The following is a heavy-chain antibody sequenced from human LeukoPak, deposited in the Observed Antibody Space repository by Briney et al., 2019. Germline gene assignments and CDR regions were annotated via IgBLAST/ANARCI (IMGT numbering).Heavy chain of an antibody. CDR2: IRYDGSNK. Sequence: PGGSLRLSCAASGFTFSSYGMHWVRQAPGKGLEWVAFIRYDGSNKYYADSVKGRFTISRDNSKNTLYLQMNSLRAEDAAVCYCAKTRRAAVNWFDPWGQGTLVTVSS. D-gene: IGHD2-15*01. CDR1: GFTFSSYG. CDR3: AKTRRAAVNWFDP. J-gene: IGHJ5*02. V-gene: IGHV3-30*02.